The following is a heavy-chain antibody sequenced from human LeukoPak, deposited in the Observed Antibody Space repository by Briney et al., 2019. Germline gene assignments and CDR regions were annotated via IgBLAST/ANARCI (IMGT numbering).Heavy chain of an antibody. D-gene: IGHD5-24*01. V-gene: IGHV4-59*01. CDR3: AGRLWRRDGYNLSAFDI. J-gene: IGHJ3*02. CDR2: IYHSGST. CDR1: GGSINNYY. Sequence: PSETLSLTCTVSGGSINNYYWSWIRQPPGKGLEWIGYIYHSGSTNYNPSLKSRVTIPIDTSKNQFSLKLRSVTAADTAVYYCAGRLWRRDGYNLSAFDIWGQGTMVTVSS.